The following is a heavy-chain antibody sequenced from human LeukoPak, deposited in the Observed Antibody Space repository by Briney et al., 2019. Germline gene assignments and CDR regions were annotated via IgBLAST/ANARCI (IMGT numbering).Heavy chain of an antibody. CDR3: ARGAGVVAATDDDFEI. Sequence: PGGSLRLSCAASGFTFSSYSMNWVRQAPGKGLEWVSSISTSSSYIYYADSVKGRFTISRDNAKNSLYLQMNSLRAEDTALYYCARGAGVVAATDDDFEIWGQGTMVTVSS. D-gene: IGHD2-15*01. J-gene: IGHJ3*02. V-gene: IGHV3-21*01. CDR1: GFTFSSYS. CDR2: ISTSSSYI.